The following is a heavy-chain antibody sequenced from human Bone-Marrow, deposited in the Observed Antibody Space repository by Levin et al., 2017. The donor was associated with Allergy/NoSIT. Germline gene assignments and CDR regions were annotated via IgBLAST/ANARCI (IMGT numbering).Heavy chain of an antibody. J-gene: IGHJ4*02. CDR1: GGSISSGDYY. Sequence: LRLSCAVSGGSISSGDYYWSWIRQPPGEGLEWIGYIYYSGSTYYNPSLKSRVTISVDTSKDQFSLNLKSVTAADTSVYYCATGGREGPYGGTTLDYWGQGTLVTVSS. CDR2: IYYSGST. CDR3: ATGGREGPYGGTTLDY. D-gene: IGHD4-23*01. V-gene: IGHV4-30-4*01.